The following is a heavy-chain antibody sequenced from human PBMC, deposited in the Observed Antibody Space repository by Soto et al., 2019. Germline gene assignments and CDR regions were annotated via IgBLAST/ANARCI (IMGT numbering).Heavy chain of an antibody. Sequence: GGSLRLSCAASGFTFSDYYMGWVRQAPGKGLEWVSYISGTDPYMKYADAVRGRFTISRDNAKNSLYLQMNSLRDDDTAVYYCATGSSVRGMNVWGQGTRVTVSS. J-gene: IGHJ6*02. CDR2: ISGTDPYM. CDR1: GFTFSDYY. D-gene: IGHD6-13*01. V-gene: IGHV3-11*06. CDR3: ATGSSVRGMNV.